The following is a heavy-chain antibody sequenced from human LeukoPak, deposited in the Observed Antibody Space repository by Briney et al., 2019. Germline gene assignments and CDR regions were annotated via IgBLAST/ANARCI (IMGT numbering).Heavy chain of an antibody. CDR2: MNPNSGNT. CDR1: GYPFTSYD. V-gene: IGHV1-8*01. J-gene: IGHJ6*03. D-gene: IGHD4-11*01. CDR3: ARGPAVTLTGYYYYMDV. Sequence: SSVSLCCTASGYPFTSYDINSVRQATRQGLEWWRWMNPNSGNTGYAQKFQGRVTMTRNTSISTAYMELSSLRSEDTAVYYCARGPAVTLTGYYYYMDVWGKGNTVTVSS.